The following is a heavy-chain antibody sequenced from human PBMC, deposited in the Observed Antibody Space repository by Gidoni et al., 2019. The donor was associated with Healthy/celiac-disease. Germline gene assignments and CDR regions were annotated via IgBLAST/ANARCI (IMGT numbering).Heavy chain of an antibody. D-gene: IGHD6-13*01. CDR1: GFTFDAYA. Sequence: EVQLVESGGGLVQPGRSLRLSCAASGFTFDAYAMHWGRQAPGKGLEWVSGIRWNSGSIGYADSVKGRFTISRDNAKNSLYLQMNSLRAEDTALYYCAKDAIAAAGPGYYYYGMDVWGQGTTVTVSS. V-gene: IGHV3-9*01. CDR3: AKDAIAAAGPGYYYYGMDV. CDR2: IRWNSGSI. J-gene: IGHJ6*02.